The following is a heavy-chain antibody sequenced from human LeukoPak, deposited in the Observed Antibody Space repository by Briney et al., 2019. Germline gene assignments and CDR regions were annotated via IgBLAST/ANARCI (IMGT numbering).Heavy chain of an antibody. CDR2: MNPNSGNT. CDR1: GYXXTSYD. CDR3: ARIPGGYFDRVDY. Sequence: GYXXTSYDXXXXRXATXXXXXWMGWMNPNSGNTGYAQKFQGRVTMTRNTSISTAYMELSSLRSEDTAVYYCARIPGGYFDRVDYWGQGTLVTVSS. J-gene: IGHJ4*02. V-gene: IGHV1-8*01. D-gene: IGHD3-9*01.